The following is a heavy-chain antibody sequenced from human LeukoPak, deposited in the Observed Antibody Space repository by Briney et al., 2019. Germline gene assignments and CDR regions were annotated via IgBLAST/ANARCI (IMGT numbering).Heavy chain of an antibody. D-gene: IGHD3-3*01. Sequence: PGGSLRLSCAASGFTFSSYWMHWVRQAPGKGLEWVAVISYDGSNKYYADSVKGRFTISRDNSKNTLYLQMNSLRAEDTAVYYCARDKVGVFSLTYYYYGMDVWGQGTTVTVSS. V-gene: IGHV3-30-3*01. CDR1: GFTFSSYW. CDR3: ARDKVGVFSLTYYYYGMDV. J-gene: IGHJ6*02. CDR2: ISYDGSNK.